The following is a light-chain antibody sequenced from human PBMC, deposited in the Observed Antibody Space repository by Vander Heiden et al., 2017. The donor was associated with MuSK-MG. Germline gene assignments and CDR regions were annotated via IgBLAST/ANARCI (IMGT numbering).Light chain of an antibody. CDR3: QQYNNWPPLT. CDR1: QSVSSN. CDR2: GAS. V-gene: IGKV3-15*01. Sequence: EIVMTQSPATLSVSPGERATLSCRASQSVSSNLAWYQQKPGQAPRLLNYGASTRATGIPARFSGSGSGTEFTLTISRLQSEDFAVYYCQQYNNWPPLTFGGGTKVEIK. J-gene: IGKJ4*01.